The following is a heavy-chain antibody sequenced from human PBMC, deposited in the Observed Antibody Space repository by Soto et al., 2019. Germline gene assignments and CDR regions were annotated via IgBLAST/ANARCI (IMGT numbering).Heavy chain of an antibody. CDR2: MNPNGGST. J-gene: IGHJ4*02. D-gene: IGHD6-19*01. V-gene: IGHV1-8*01. CDR3: ARGSGWDCFDY. CDR1: GYTFTSYD. Sequence: GASLKVSCKASGYTFTSYDINWVRQATGQGLEWMGIMNPNGGSTSYAQKFQGRVTMTRDTSTSTAYMELSSLRSEDTAVYYCARGSGWDCFDYWGQGTLVTVSS.